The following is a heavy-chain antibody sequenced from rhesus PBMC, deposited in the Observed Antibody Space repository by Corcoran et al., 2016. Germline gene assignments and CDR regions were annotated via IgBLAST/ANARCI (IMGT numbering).Heavy chain of an antibody. CDR3: ARGCAGSGCPLVSIDY. CDR2: IFGGSGTT. CDR1: GGSISRHH. J-gene: IGHJ4*01. V-gene: IGHV4-173*01. D-gene: IGHD2-21*01. Sequence: QLQLQESGPGLVTSSETLSLTCAVSGGSISRHHWIWIRQPPGKGREGSGRIFGGSGTTDYNPSLKSRVTFSTDTSKNQFSLKLSSVTAADTAVYYCARGCAGSGCPLVSIDYWGQGVLVTVSS.